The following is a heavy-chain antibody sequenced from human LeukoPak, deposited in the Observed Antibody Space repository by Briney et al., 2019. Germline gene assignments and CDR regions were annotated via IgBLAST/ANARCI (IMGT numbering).Heavy chain of an antibody. J-gene: IGHJ3*02. D-gene: IGHD1-14*01. CDR2: IYSGDSHT. V-gene: IGHV5-51*01. Sequence: GESLKISCKGSGYSFTYWIGWVRQMPGKGLEWMGIIYSGDSHTKYSPSFQGRVTISADKSISTAYLQWSSLEASDTAMYYCARETSRTFDIWGQGTMVTVSS. CDR1: GYSFTYW. CDR3: ARETSRTFDI.